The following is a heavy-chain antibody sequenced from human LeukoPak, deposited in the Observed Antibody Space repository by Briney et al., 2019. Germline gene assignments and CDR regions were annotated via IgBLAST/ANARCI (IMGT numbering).Heavy chain of an antibody. V-gene: IGHV3-21*01. D-gene: IGHD6-13*01. CDR1: GFTFSSYS. Sequence: KPGGSLRFSCAASGFTFSSYSMNWVRQAPGKGLKWVSSISSSSSYIYYADSVKGRFTISRDNAKNSLYLQMNSLRAEDTAVYYCARGRIAAAGRYFDYWGQGTLVTVSS. CDR3: ARGRIAAAGRYFDY. J-gene: IGHJ4*02. CDR2: ISSSSSYI.